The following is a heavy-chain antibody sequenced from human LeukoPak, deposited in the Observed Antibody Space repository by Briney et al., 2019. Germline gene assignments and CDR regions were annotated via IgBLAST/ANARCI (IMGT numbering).Heavy chain of an antibody. CDR2: INADSGTT. CDR3: AKPVSGGLAVTADWFHP. CDR1: GFAFSFYA. J-gene: IGHJ5*01. D-gene: IGHD6-19*01. Sequence: GGSLRLSCAASGFAFSFYAMSWLRQPPGKGLEWVSTINADSGTTSYAASVRGRFTISRDNSKNTLYLQVNTLRADDTATYYCAKPVSGGLAVTADWFHPWGQGTLVVVSS. V-gene: IGHV3-23*01.